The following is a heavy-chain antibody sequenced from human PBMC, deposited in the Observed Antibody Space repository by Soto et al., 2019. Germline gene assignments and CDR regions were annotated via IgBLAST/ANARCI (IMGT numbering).Heavy chain of an antibody. CDR3: ARAHDLLRLGYYFDY. D-gene: IGHD3-10*01. J-gene: IGHJ4*02. CDR2: IWYDGSNK. V-gene: IGHV3-33*01. CDR1: GFTFSSYG. Sequence: QVQLVESGGGVVQPGRSLRLSCAASGFTFSSYGMHWVRQAPGKGLEWVAVIWYDGSNKYYADSVKGRFTISRDNSKNTLYLQMNSLRAEDTAVYYCARAHDLLRLGYYFDYWGQGTLVTVSS.